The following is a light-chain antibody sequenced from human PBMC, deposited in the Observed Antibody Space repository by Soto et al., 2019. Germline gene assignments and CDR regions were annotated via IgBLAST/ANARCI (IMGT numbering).Light chain of an antibody. Sequence: QSALTQPPSASGSPGHSVTISCTGTSSDVGGYDYVSWYQQQSGKAPKLIIYEVSRRPSGVPDRFSGSKSGDXASLTVSGLQXEDXADYYXSSYAGINNVIFGAGXKLT. CDR2: EVS. J-gene: IGLJ1*01. CDR1: SSDVGGYDY. CDR3: SSYAGINNVI. V-gene: IGLV2-8*01.